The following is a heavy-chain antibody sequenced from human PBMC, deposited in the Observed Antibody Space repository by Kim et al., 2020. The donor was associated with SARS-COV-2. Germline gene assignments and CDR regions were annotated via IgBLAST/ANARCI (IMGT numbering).Heavy chain of an antibody. Sequence: GGSLRLSCAASGFTFSSYAMHWVRQAPGKGLEWVAVISYDGSNKYYADSVKGRFTISRDNSKNTLYLQMNSLRAEDTAVYYCARGNFGSLAVAGPEDYWGQGTLVTVSS. V-gene: IGHV3-30*04. CDR1: GFTFSSYA. CDR3: ARGNFGSLAVAGPEDY. CDR2: ISYDGSNK. D-gene: IGHD6-19*01. J-gene: IGHJ4*02.